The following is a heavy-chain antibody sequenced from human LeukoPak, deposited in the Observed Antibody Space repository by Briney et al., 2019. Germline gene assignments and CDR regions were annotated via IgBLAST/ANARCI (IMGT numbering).Heavy chain of an antibody. D-gene: IGHD3-10*01. CDR1: GFTFSNYG. Sequence: PGRPLRLSCAASGFTFSNYGMHWVRQAPGKGLEWVAVIWHDGSNKYYGDSVKGRFTISRDNSKNTLYMQKNSLRAEDTAVYYCARGIYGSGSFEIDYWGQGTLVTVCS. V-gene: IGHV3-33*01. CDR2: IWHDGSNK. J-gene: IGHJ4*02. CDR3: ARGIYGSGSFEIDY.